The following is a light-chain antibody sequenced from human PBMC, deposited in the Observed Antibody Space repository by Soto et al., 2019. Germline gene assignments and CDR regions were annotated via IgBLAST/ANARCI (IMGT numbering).Light chain of an antibody. V-gene: IGKV3-11*01. CDR1: QSVSSY. Sequence: IVLTQSPATLSLSPGERATLSCRASQSVSSYLAWYQQKPGQAPRLLIYDASNRATGIPARFSGSGSGTDFTLTISSLEPEDLAVYYCQQRSNWLITFGQGTRLEIK. CDR2: DAS. CDR3: QQRSNWLIT. J-gene: IGKJ5*01.